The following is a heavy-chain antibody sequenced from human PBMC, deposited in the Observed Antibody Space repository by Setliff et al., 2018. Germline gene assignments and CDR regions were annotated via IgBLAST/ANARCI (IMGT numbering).Heavy chain of an antibody. V-gene: IGHV4-39*01. J-gene: IGHJ6*03. CDR3: ARHVGSRSRGYNYYYYYMDV. CDR1: GGSLRGNAIF. D-gene: IGHD3-10*01. CDR2: IYYTGDP. Sequence: PSETLSLTCTVSGGSLRGNAIFWGWIRQPPGKGLEWIGSIYYTGDPYYNPSLKSRATMSVDTSRNQLSLKLTSVTAADTAVYYCARHVGSRSRGYNYYYYYMDVWG.